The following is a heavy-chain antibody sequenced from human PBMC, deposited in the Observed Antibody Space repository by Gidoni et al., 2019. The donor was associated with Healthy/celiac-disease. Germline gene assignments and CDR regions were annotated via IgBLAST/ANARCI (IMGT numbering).Heavy chain of an antibody. CDR2: INSDGSST. V-gene: IGHV3-74*01. Sequence: LSCAASGFTFSSYWVHWVRQAPGKGLVWVSRINSDGSSTSYAYSVKGRFTISRDNAKNTLYLQMNSLRAEDTAVYYCTKGYSSQSPLDYWGQGTLVTVSS. J-gene: IGHJ4*02. CDR3: TKGYSSQSPLDY. D-gene: IGHD6-19*01. CDR1: GFTFSSYW.